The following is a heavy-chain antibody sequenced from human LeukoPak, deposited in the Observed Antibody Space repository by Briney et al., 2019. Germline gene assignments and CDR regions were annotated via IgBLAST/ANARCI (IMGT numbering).Heavy chain of an antibody. V-gene: IGHV3-64D*06. J-gene: IGHJ4*02. CDR2: ISSIGGST. Sequence: PGGSLRLSCSASGFTFSTYALHWVRQAPGKGLEYVSAISSIGGSTYYADSVKGRFTISRDNSKNALYLQMSSLRVEDTAVYYCVKSHTSGWLFYDHWGQGTLVTVSS. CDR1: GFTFSTYA. D-gene: IGHD6-19*01. CDR3: VKSHTSGWLFYDH.